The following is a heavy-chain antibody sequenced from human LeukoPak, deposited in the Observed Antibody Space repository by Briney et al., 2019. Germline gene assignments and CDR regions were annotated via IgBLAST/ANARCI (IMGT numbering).Heavy chain of an antibody. CDR2: IYYSGST. J-gene: IGHJ5*02. V-gene: IGHV4-61*01. CDR1: GDSISSSRYY. Sequence: SETLSLTCTVSGDSISSSRYYWSWIRQPPGKGLEWIGYIYYSGSTNYNPSLKSRVTISVDTSKNQFSLKLSSVTAADTAVYYCARALPYDFWSGYYTRFGGFRFDPWGQGTLVTVSS. D-gene: IGHD3-3*01. CDR3: ARALPYDFWSGYYTRFGGFRFDP.